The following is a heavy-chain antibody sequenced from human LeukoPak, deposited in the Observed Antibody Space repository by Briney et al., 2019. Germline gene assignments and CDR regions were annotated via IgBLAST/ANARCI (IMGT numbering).Heavy chain of an antibody. CDR2: ISFDGSSK. CDR1: GFTFSKYG. Sequence: GRSLRLSYAASGFTFSKYGMHWVRQAPGKGLEWVAVISFDGSSKYYADSVRGRITISRDNSRNTLYLQMNSLRPEDTAVYYCAKDRGFAFASGSSELDYWGQGTLVTVSS. V-gene: IGHV3-30*18. D-gene: IGHD3-10*01. CDR3: AKDRGFAFASGSSELDY. J-gene: IGHJ4*02.